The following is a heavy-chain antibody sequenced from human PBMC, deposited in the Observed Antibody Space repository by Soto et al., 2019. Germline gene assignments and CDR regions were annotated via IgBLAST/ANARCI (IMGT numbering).Heavy chain of an antibody. J-gene: IGHJ6*02. CDR1: GYTFTSYG. V-gene: IGHV1-18*01. D-gene: IGHD5-18*01. CDR3: ARRRGGYSLKPYGVDV. CDR2: ISAYNGNT. Sequence: ASVKVSCKASGYTFTSYGISWVRQAPGQGLEWMGWISAYNGNTNYAQKLQGRVTMTTDTSTSTAYMELRSLRSDDTAVYYCARRRGGYSLKPYGVDVWGQGTTVTVSS.